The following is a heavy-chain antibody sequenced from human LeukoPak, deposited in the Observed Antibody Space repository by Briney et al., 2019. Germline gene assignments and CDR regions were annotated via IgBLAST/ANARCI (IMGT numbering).Heavy chain of an antibody. CDR2: ISSSSSYI. J-gene: IGHJ5*02. CDR1: RFIFSTYY. Sequence: GGSLRLSCVASRFIFSTYYMTWVRQAPGKGLEWVSSISSSSSYIYYADSVKGRFTISRDNAKNSLYLQMNSLRAEDTAVYYCARGNWFDPWGQGTLVTVSS. CDR3: ARGNWFDP. V-gene: IGHV3-21*01.